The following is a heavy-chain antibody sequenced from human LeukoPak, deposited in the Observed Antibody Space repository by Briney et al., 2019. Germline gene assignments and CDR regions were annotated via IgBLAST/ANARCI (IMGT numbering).Heavy chain of an antibody. V-gene: IGHV4-34*01. CDR1: GGPFSDYY. Sequence: SETLSLTCAVFGGPFSDYYWSWIRWPPGKGLEWLGKINHSGSANYMPSLKSRVSISVDTSKNQFSLRLSSVTAADTAFYYCARGRFGGHSYYYMDVWGKGTAVTVSS. J-gene: IGHJ6*03. CDR3: ARGRFGGHSYYYMDV. D-gene: IGHD3-3*01. CDR2: INHSGSA.